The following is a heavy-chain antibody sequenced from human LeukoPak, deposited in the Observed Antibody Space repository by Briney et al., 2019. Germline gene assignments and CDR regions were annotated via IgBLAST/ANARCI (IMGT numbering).Heavy chain of an antibody. CDR3: ARGHSPVTTKVSYFQH. Sequence: SETLSLTCAVSGDSITSGGYYWSWIRQPPGKGLEWIGEINHSGSTNYNPSLKSRVTILVDTSKNQFSLKLSSVTAADTAVYYCARGHSPVTTKVSYFQHWGQGTLVTVSS. J-gene: IGHJ1*01. CDR1: GDSITSGGYY. D-gene: IGHD4-17*01. V-gene: IGHV4-34*01. CDR2: INHSGST.